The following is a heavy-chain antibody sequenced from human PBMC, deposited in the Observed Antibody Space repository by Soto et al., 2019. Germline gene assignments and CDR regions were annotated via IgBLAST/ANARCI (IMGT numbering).Heavy chain of an antibody. CDR3: AGQTFTIAAASYGRSNWFDP. CDR2: IYFTGNT. CDR1: GGSITSSSHF. V-gene: IGHV4-39*01. J-gene: IGHJ5*02. Sequence: SETLSLTCSASGGSITSSSHFWSWVRQPPGEGLEWIGTIYFTGNTYYTPSLKSRLTMSIDTSKNEFSLRLNSVTAADTAVYYCAGQTFTIAAASYGRSNWFDPWGPGTLVTVSS. D-gene: IGHD6-25*01.